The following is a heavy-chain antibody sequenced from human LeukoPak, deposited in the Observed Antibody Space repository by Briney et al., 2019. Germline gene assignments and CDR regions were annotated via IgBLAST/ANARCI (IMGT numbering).Heavy chain of an antibody. J-gene: IGHJ6*03. Sequence: GGSLRLSCAASGFTFSSYWMSWVRQAPGKGLEWVANIKQDGSEKYYVDSVKGRFTISRDNAKNSLYLQMNGLRAEDTAVYYCARCPHYYYMDVWGKGTTVTVSS. CDR1: GFTFSSYW. CDR2: IKQDGSEK. CDR3: ARCPHYYYMDV. V-gene: IGHV3-7*01.